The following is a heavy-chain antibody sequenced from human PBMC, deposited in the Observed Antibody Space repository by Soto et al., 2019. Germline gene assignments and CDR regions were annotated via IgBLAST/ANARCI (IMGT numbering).Heavy chain of an antibody. J-gene: IGHJ4*02. D-gene: IGHD2-2*01. CDR2: ISYDGSNK. CDR1: GFTFSSYG. V-gene: IGHV3-30*18. Sequence: QVQLVESGGGVVQPGRSLRLSCAASGFTFSSYGMHWVRQAPGTGQELVAVISYDGSNKYYADSVTGRCTISTDNSTNTLYLQMTGLKAEDTAVYYCAKDQVVLVPAAIYPAYWGQGTLVTVSS. CDR3: AKDQVVLVPAAIYPAY.